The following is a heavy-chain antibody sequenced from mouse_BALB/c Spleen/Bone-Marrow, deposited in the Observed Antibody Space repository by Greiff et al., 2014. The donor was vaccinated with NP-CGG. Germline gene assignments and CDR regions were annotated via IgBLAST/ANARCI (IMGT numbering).Heavy chain of an antibody. Sequence: EVQGVESGGGLVQPGGSRKLSCAASGFTFSSFGMHWVRQAPEKGLEWVAYISSGSSNIYYEDTVKGRFTISRDNPKNTLFLQMTSLRSEDTVMYYCTRGGNWDDFDYWGQGTTLTVSS. J-gene: IGHJ2*01. CDR3: TRGGNWDDFDY. D-gene: IGHD4-1*01. CDR1: GFTFSSFG. V-gene: IGHV5-17*02. CDR2: ISSGSSNI.